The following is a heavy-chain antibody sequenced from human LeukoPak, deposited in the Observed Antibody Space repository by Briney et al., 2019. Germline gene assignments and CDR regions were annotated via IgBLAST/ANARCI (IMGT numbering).Heavy chain of an antibody. CDR2: ISGSGDST. CDR3: AKGNNGDLSYFDY. D-gene: IGHD4-17*01. Sequence: PGGSLRLSCAASGFTFSTYAVNWVRQAPGKGLEWVSPISGSGDSTYYADSVKGRFTISRDNSKNTLYLQMNSLRAEDTAVYYCAKGNNGDLSYFDYWGQGTLVTVSS. V-gene: IGHV3-23*01. J-gene: IGHJ4*02. CDR1: GFTFSTYA.